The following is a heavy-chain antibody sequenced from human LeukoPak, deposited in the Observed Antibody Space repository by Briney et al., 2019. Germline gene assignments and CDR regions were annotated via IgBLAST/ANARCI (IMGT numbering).Heavy chain of an antibody. V-gene: IGHV1-8*03. CDR1: GYTFTSYD. J-gene: IGHJ4*02. D-gene: IGHD6-13*01. Sequence: ASVKVSCKASGYTFTSYDINWVRQATGQGLEWMGWMNPNSGNTGYAQKFQGRVTITRNTSISTAYMELSSLRSDDTAVYYCARDLGIAQFDYWGQGTLVTVSS. CDR3: ARDLGIAQFDY. CDR2: MNPNSGNT.